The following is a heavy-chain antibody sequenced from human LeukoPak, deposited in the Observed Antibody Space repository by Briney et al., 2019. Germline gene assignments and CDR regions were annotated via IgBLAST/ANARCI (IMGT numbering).Heavy chain of an antibody. D-gene: IGHD6-19*01. CDR1: GFTVSSNY. V-gene: IGHV3-66*01. CDR3: ARGIAVADTGFFDY. Sequence: GGSLRLSCAASGFTVSSNYMTWVRQAPGKGLEWVSVIYSGGSTYYADSVKGRFTISRDNSKSTLYLQMNSLRVEDAAVYYCARGIAVADTGFFDYWGQGTLVTVSS. J-gene: IGHJ4*02. CDR2: IYSGGST.